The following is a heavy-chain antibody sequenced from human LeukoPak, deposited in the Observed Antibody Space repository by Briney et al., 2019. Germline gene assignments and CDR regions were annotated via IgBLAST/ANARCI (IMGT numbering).Heavy chain of an antibody. CDR2: ISSSGSTI. CDR3: ARDSDYGLDAFDI. CDR1: GFTFSDYY. J-gene: IGHJ3*02. D-gene: IGHD4/OR15-4a*01. Sequence: GGSRRLSCAASGFTFSDYYMSWIRQAPGNGLEWVSYISSSGSTIYYADSVKGRFTISRDNAKNSLYLQMNSLRAEDTAVYYCARDSDYGLDAFDIWGQGTMVTVSS. V-gene: IGHV3-11*01.